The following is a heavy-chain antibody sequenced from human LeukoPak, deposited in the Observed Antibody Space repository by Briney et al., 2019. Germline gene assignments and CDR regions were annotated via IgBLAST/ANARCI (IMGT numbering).Heavy chain of an antibody. CDR2: INPNSGNT. Sequence: GASVKVSCKASGYTFTGYYMHWVRQAPGQGLEWMGWINPNSGNTGYAQKFQGRVTMTRNTSISTAYMELSSLRSEDTAVYYCARGNGFWSGPDYWGQETLVTVSS. J-gene: IGHJ4*02. D-gene: IGHD3-3*01. CDR3: ARGNGFWSGPDY. V-gene: IGHV1-8*02. CDR1: GYTFTGYY.